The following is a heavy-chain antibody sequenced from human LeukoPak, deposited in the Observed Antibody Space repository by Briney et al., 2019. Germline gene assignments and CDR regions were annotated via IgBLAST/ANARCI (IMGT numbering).Heavy chain of an antibody. CDR1: GFTFSSYS. Sequence: PGGSLRLSCAASGFTFSSYSMNWVRQAPGKGLEWVSVIYSGGSTYYADSVKGRFTISRDNSKNTLYLQMNGLRAEDTAVYYCARAYYYGLWGQGTLVTVSS. V-gene: IGHV3-66*02. CDR2: IYSGGST. D-gene: IGHD3-10*01. CDR3: ARAYYYGL. J-gene: IGHJ4*02.